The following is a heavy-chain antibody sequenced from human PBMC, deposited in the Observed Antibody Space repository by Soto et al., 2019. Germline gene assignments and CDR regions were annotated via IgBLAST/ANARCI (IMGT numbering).Heavy chain of an antibody. CDR3: AHRKSSYYGSENTYYYGMDV. Sequence: QITLKESGPTLVKPTQTLTLTCTFSGFSLSTSGMGVAWIRQPPEKVLEWLAVIYWTDDKRYSPSLKSRLTITKDTSKNQVVLTMTDMDPVDTATYYCAHRKSSYYGSENTYYYGMDVWGQGTTVTVSS. CDR1: GFSLSTSGMG. J-gene: IGHJ6*02. D-gene: IGHD3-10*01. CDR2: IYWTDDK. V-gene: IGHV2-5*01.